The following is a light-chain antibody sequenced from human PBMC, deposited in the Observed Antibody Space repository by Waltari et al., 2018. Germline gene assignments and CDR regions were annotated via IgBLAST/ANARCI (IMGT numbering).Light chain of an antibody. CDR2: DVS. Sequence: QSALTQPRSVSGSPGQSVTISCTGTSVDVGGYNYVSWYQQDPGKAPKVMIYDVSKRPSGVPDRFSGSKSGNTASLTISGLQAEDEADYYCCSYAGSYTVVFGGGTKLTVL. J-gene: IGLJ2*01. CDR3: CSYAGSYTVV. CDR1: SVDVGGYNY. V-gene: IGLV2-11*01.